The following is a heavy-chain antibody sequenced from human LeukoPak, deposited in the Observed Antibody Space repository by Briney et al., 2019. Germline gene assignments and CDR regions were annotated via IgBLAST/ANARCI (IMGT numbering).Heavy chain of an antibody. J-gene: IGHJ3*01. D-gene: IGHD3-10*01. CDR1: GFTFSNAW. CDR2: IKSKISGGTT. CDR3: TTDAPYYYGSGTKTDAFDL. V-gene: IGHV3-15*01. Sequence: PGGSLRLSCAASGFTFSNAWMYWVRQAPGKGLEWVGRIKSKISGGTTDYAAPVKGRFTISRDDSKNPLYLQMNSLKTEDTAVYYCTTDAPYYYGSGTKTDAFDLWGQGTMVTVSS.